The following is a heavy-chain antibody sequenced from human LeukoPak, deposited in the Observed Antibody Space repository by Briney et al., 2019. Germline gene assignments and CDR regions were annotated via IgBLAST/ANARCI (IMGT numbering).Heavy chain of an antibody. CDR3: AKDVRGSSNWYEIDY. D-gene: IGHD6-13*01. Sequence: GGSLRLSCAASGFTLSSYWMHWVRQVPGKGLVWVSCIDGDGSTTKYADSVKGRFTISRDNAKNTLYLQVNSLRAEDTAVYYCAKDVRGSSNWYEIDYWGQGTLVTVSS. V-gene: IGHV3-74*01. J-gene: IGHJ4*02. CDR2: IDGDGSTT. CDR1: GFTLSSYW.